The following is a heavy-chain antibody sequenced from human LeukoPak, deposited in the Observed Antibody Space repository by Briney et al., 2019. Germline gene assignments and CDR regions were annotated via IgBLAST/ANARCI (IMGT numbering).Heavy chain of an antibody. CDR1: GGSFSGYY. Sequence: SETLSLTCAVYGGSFSGYYWSWIRQSPGKGLEWIGEINHSGSTNYNPSLKSRVTISVDTSKNQFSLKLSSVTAADTAVYYCARDRRIAALYYYSGMDVWGQGTTVTVSS. J-gene: IGHJ6*02. D-gene: IGHD6-25*01. CDR2: INHSGST. V-gene: IGHV4-34*01. CDR3: ARDRRIAALYYYSGMDV.